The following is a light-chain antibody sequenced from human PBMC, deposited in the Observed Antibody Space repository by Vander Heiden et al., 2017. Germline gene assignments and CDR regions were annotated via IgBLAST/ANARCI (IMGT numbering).Light chain of an antibody. CDR3: QQYSSTPWT. Sequence: DIVMTQSPDSLAVSLGERATINCKSSQSVLYSSNNKNYLAWYQQKPGQPPKLLIYWASTPESGVPDRFSGSGSGTDFTLTISSLQAEDVAVYYCQQYSSTPWTFGQGTKVEIK. CDR2: WAS. V-gene: IGKV4-1*01. CDR1: QSVLYSSNNKNY. J-gene: IGKJ1*01.